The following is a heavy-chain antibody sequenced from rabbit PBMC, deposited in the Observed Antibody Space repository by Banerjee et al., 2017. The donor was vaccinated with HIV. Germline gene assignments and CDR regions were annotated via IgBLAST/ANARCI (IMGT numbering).Heavy chain of an antibody. J-gene: IGHJ4*01. CDR2: IYTGSSGNT. Sequence: QSLEESGGDLVKPGASLTLTCTASGFTLSSYWMWWIRQAPGKGLEWIACIYTGSSGNTYYASWANGRFTISRSTSLNTVDLKVTSLTAADTASYFCARDLAGVIGWNFNLWGPGTLVTVS. D-gene: IGHD4-1*01. CDR3: ARDLAGVIGWNFNL. CDR1: GFTLSSYW. V-gene: IGHV1S40*01.